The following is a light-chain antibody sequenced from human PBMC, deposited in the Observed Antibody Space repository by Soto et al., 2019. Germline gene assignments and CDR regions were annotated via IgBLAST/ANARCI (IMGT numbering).Light chain of an antibody. V-gene: IGLV2-23*02. J-gene: IGLJ7*01. Sequence: SALTQPASVSGSPGQSITLSCTGTSNDVGSHNLVSWYQQHPGQAPKLMIYEVSKRPLGVSARFSASKSGNTASLTISGLQAEDEADYCCCSSGGSRAVFGGGTQLTVL. CDR1: SNDVGSHNL. CDR3: CSSGGSRAV. CDR2: EVS.